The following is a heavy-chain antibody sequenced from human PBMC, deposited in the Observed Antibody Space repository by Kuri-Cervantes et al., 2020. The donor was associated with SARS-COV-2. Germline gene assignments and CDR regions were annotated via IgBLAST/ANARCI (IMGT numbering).Heavy chain of an antibody. V-gene: IGHV4-59*01. D-gene: IGHD5-12*01. CDR1: GGSISSYY. Sequence: SETLSLTCTVSGGSISSYYWSWIRQPPGKGLEWIGYIYYSGSTNYNPSLKSRVTISVDTSKNQFSLKLSSVTAADTAVYYCARVNGGLYSGYGDAFDIWGQGTMVTVSS. CDR2: IYYSGST. J-gene: IGHJ3*02. CDR3: ARVNGGLYSGYGDAFDI.